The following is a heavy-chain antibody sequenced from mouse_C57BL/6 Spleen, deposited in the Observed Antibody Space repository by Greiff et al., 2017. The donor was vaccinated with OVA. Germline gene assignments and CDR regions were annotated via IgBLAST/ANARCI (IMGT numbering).Heavy chain of an antibody. V-gene: IGHV3-1*01. Sequence: EVQLQQSGPGMVKPSQSLSLTCTVTGYSITSGYDWHWIRHFPGNKLEWMGYISYSGSTNYNPSLKSRISITHDTSKNHFFLKLNSVTTEDTATYYCARDSDGYYRFAYWGQGTLVTVSA. CDR3: ARDSDGYYRFAY. D-gene: IGHD2-3*01. J-gene: IGHJ3*01. CDR2: ISYSGST. CDR1: GYSITSGYD.